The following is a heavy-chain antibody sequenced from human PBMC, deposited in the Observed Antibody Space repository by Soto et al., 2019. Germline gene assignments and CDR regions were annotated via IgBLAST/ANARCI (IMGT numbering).Heavy chain of an antibody. CDR3: AKDEEKYCSGGSCYSGAEYFQH. CDR2: ISGSGGST. D-gene: IGHD2-15*01. CDR1: GFTFSSNA. Sequence: EVQLLESGGGLVQPGGSLRLSCAASGFTFSSNAMSWVRQAPGKGLEWVSAISGSGGSTYYADSVKGRFTISRDNSKNTLYLQMNSLRAEDTAVYYCAKDEEKYCSGGSCYSGAEYFQHWGQGTLVTVSS. J-gene: IGHJ1*01. V-gene: IGHV3-23*01.